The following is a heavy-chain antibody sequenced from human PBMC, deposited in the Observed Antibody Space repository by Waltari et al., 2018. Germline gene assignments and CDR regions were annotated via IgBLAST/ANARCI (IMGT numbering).Heavy chain of an antibody. Sequence: QVQLQESGPGLVKPSETLSHTCTVSGGSISSHYWSWIRQPPGKGLEWIGYIYYSGSTNYNSSLKCRVTISVDTSKNQFSLKLSSVTAADTAVYYCAREELPSVYWGQGTLVTVSS. J-gene: IGHJ4*02. V-gene: IGHV4-59*11. D-gene: IGHD1-7*01. CDR2: IYYSGST. CDR3: AREELPSVY. CDR1: GGSISSHY.